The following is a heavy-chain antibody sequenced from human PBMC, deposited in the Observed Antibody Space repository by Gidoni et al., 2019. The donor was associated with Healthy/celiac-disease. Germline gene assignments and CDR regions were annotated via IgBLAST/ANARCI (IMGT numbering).Heavy chain of an antibody. CDR3: ARDGVLSGWYSSLDY. J-gene: IGHJ4*02. V-gene: IGHV3-30-3*01. CDR1: GFTFGSYA. D-gene: IGHD6-19*01. Sequence: QVQLVESGGGVVQPGRSLRLSCAASGFTFGSYAMPWVRQAPGKGLEWVAVISYDGSNKSYADSVKGRFTISRDNSKNTLYLQMNSLRAEDTAVYYCARDGVLSGWYSSLDYWGQGTLVTVSS. CDR2: ISYDGSNK.